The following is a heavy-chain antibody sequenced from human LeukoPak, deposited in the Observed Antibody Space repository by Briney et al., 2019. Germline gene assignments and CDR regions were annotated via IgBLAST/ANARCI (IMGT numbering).Heavy chain of an antibody. J-gene: IGHJ6*03. Sequence: GESLKISCKGSGYSFTSYWIGWVRQMPGKGLEWMGIIYPGGSDTRYSPSFQGQVTISADKSISTAYLQWSSLKASDTAMYYCARLGGSIQLWNPYYYYMDVWGKGTTVTVSS. D-gene: IGHD5-18*01. CDR3: ARLGGSIQLWNPYYYYMDV. CDR1: GYSFTSYW. CDR2: IYPGGSDT. V-gene: IGHV5-51*01.